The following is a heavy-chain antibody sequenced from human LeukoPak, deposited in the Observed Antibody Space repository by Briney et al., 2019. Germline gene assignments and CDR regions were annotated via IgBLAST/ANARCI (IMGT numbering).Heavy chain of an antibody. D-gene: IGHD2/OR15-2a*01. Sequence: GGSLRLSCAASGFTFDEFWMFWVRQVPGKGLMWVSRINGVGTATTYADTVKGRFTISRDNAKKTLYLQMNGLRDEDTAIYYCTRDLRNKGLDPWGQGTLVTVSS. J-gene: IGHJ5*02. V-gene: IGHV3-74*01. CDR2: INGVGTAT. CDR1: GFTFDEFW. CDR3: TRDLRNKGLDP.